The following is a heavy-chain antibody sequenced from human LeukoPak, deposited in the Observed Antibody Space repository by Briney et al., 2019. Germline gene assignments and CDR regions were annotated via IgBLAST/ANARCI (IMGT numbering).Heavy chain of an antibody. V-gene: IGHV3-33*06. CDR2: IWYDGSNK. CDR3: AKDLDVFVALRYSSGWYSYFDY. Sequence: ETGGSLRLSCAPSGFTFSSYGMHWVRQAPGKGLEWVAVIWYDGSNKYYADSVKGRFTISRDNSKNTLYLQMNSLRAEDTAVYYCAKDLDVFVALRYSSGWYSYFDYWGQGTLVTVSS. D-gene: IGHD6-19*01. J-gene: IGHJ4*02. CDR1: GFTFSSYG.